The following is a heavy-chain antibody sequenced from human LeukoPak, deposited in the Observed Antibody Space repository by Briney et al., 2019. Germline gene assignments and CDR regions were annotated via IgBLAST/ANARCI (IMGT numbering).Heavy chain of an antibody. CDR1: GASIRTYF. CDR3: ARDIGLAH. CDR2: VHSNGDT. Sequence: PSETLSLTCTVSGASIRTYFWSWFRQPAGKGLEWIGRVHSNGDTYYNPSLESRVTVSMDTSKNQFALNLMSLTAADTAVYYCARDIGLAHWGQGTLVNVSS. D-gene: IGHD3-16*02. V-gene: IGHV4-4*07. J-gene: IGHJ4*02.